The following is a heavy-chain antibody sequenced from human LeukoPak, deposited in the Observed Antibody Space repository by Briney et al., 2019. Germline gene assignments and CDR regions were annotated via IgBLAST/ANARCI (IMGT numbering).Heavy chain of an antibody. CDR1: GYTFTSYG. Sequence: GASVKVSCKASGYTFTSYGISWVRQAPGQGLEWMGWISAYNGNTNYAQKLQGRVTMTTDTSTSTAYMELRSLRSDDTAVYYCARECRPYYDFWSGYGHNRFDPWGQGTLVTVSS. CDR3: ARECRPYYDFWSGYGHNRFDP. D-gene: IGHD3-3*01. CDR2: ISAYNGNT. V-gene: IGHV1-18*01. J-gene: IGHJ5*02.